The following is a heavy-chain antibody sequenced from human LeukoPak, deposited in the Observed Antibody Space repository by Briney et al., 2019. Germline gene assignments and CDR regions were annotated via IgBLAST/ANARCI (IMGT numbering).Heavy chain of an antibody. D-gene: IGHD2-2*01. J-gene: IGHJ4*02. CDR1: GFTFSSYA. CDR3: ATSLHCSSTSCQDY. Sequence: GGSLRLSCAASGFTFSSYAMNWVRQAPGKGLEWVSYISSSGSTIYYADSVKGRFTISRDNAKNSLYLQMNSLRAEDTAVYYCATSLHCSSTSCQDYWGQGTLVTVSS. CDR2: ISSSGSTI. V-gene: IGHV3-48*03.